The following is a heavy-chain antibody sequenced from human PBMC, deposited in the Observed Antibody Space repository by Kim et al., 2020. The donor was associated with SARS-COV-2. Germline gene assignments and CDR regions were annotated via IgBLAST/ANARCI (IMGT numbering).Heavy chain of an antibody. D-gene: IGHD3-22*01. CDR3: ARVASSGYYYVPTPGVFDY. Sequence: SETLSLTCTVSGGSISSGDYYWSWIRQPPGKGLEWIGYIYYSGSTYYNPSLKSRVTISVDTSKNQFSLKLSSVTAADTAVYYCARVASSGYYYVPTPGVFDYWGQGTLVTVSS. J-gene: IGHJ4*02. CDR1: GGSISSGDYY. CDR2: IYYSGST. V-gene: IGHV4-30-4*01.